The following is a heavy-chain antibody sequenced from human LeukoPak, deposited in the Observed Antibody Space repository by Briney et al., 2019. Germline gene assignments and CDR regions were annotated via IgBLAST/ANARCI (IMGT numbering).Heavy chain of an antibody. CDR1: GFTFSSYA. D-gene: IGHD3-10*01. CDR2: ISGSGGST. V-gene: IGHV3-23*01. CDR3: AKDERYYYGSGSYYTPPFDY. J-gene: IGHJ4*02. Sequence: GGSLRLSCAASGFTFSSYAMSWVRQAPGKGLEWVSAISGSGGSTYYADSVKGRFTIPRDNSKNTLYLQMNSLRAEDTAVYYCAKDERYYYGSGSYYTPPFDYWGQGTLVTVSS.